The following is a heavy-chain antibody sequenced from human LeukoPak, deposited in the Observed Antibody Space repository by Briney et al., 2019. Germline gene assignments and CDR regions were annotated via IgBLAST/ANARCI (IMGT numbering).Heavy chain of an antibody. J-gene: IGHJ3*02. CDR2: IVVGSGNT. CDR3: AAEPYSPGLANAFDI. CDR1: GFTFTSSA. Sequence: SVKVSCKASGFTFTSSAMQWVRQARGQRLEWIGWIVVGSGNTNYAQKFQERVTITRDMSTSTAYMELSSLRSEDTAVYYCAAEPYSPGLANAFDIWGQGTMVTVSS. D-gene: IGHD3/OR15-3a*01. V-gene: IGHV1-58*02.